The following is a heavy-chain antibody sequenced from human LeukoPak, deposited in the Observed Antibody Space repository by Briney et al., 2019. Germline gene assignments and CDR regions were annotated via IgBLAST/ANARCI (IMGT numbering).Heavy chain of an antibody. CDR2: ISGSGDDT. Sequence: GGSLRLSCAASGFTFSSYAMSWVRQAPGKGLEWVSTISGSGDDTYYADSVKGRFTISRDNSKNTVHLQMDSLRAEDTAVYYCAKSSGFGAARYYFDYWGQGTLVTVSS. CDR1: GFTFSSYA. CDR3: AKSSGFGAARYYFDY. J-gene: IGHJ4*02. V-gene: IGHV3-23*01. D-gene: IGHD3-16*01.